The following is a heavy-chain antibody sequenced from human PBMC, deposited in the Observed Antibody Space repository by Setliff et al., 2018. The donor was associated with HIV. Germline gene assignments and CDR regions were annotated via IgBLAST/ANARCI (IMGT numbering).Heavy chain of an antibody. Sequence: SETLSLTCAVYGGSFSPYYWIWIRQPPGKGLEWIGEINHSGSIAYNPSLKSQVTISVDTSKNQFSLKLNSVTAADTAVYYCTVYNTGSSKDHYWGQGTPVTVSS. CDR3: TVYNTGSSKDHY. V-gene: IGHV4-34*01. CDR1: GGSFSPYY. J-gene: IGHJ4*02. CDR2: INHSGSI. D-gene: IGHD2-8*02.